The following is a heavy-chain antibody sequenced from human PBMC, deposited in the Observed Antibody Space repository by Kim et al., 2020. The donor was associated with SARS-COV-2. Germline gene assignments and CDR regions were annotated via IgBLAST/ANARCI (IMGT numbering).Heavy chain of an antibody. Sequence: SETLSLTCAVYGGSFSGYYWSWIRQPPGKGLEWIGEINHSGSTNYNPSPKSRVTISVDTSKNQFSLKLSSVTAADTAVYYCARGGIAARPNWFDPWGQGTLVTVSS. CDR2: INHSGST. V-gene: IGHV4-34*01. J-gene: IGHJ5*02. D-gene: IGHD6-6*01. CDR1: GGSFSGYY. CDR3: ARGGIAARPNWFDP.